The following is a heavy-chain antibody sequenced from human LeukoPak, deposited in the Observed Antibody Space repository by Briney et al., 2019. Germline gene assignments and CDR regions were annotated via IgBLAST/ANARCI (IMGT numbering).Heavy chain of an antibody. Sequence: KPSETLSLTCTVSGGSISSSSYYWGWIRQPPGKGLEWIGSIYYSGSTYYNPSLKSRVTISVDTSKNQFSLKLSSVTAADTAVYYRARENTMVRGAYDYWGQGTLVTVSS. CDR1: GGSISSSSYY. V-gene: IGHV4-39*07. J-gene: IGHJ4*02. D-gene: IGHD3-10*01. CDR2: IYYSGST. CDR3: ARENTMVRGAYDY.